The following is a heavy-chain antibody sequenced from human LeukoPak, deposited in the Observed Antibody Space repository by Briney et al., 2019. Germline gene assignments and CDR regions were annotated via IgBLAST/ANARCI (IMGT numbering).Heavy chain of an antibody. CDR1: GFTFSSYW. D-gene: IGHD5-12*01. Sequence: GSLRLSCAASGFTFSSYWMSWVRQPPGKGLEWIGSIYYSGSTYYNPSLKSRVTISVDTSKNQFSLKLSSVTAADTAVYYCLRRGGWLDMNWFDPWGQGTLVTVSS. J-gene: IGHJ5*02. CDR2: IYYSGST. V-gene: IGHV4-39*01. CDR3: LRRGGWLDMNWFDP.